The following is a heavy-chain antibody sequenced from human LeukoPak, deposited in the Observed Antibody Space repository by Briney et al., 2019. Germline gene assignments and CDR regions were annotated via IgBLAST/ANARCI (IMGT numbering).Heavy chain of an antibody. Sequence: SETLSLTCAVSGGSISSDDYFWSWIRQPPGKGLEWIGYIYHRGSTSYNPSLKSRVTISLDKSRNQFSLNLSSVTAADTAVYYCARDWFNDYWGQGTLVTVSS. J-gene: IGHJ4*02. CDR2: IYHRGST. D-gene: IGHD3-9*01. CDR1: GGSISSDDYF. CDR3: ARDWFNDY. V-gene: IGHV4-30-2*01.